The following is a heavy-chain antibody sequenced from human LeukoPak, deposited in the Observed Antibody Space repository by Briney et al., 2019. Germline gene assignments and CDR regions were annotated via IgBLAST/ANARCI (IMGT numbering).Heavy chain of an antibody. Sequence: GGSLRLSCAASGFTFDDYAMHWVRQAPGKGLEWVSLISGDGGSTYYADSVKGRFTVSRHNSKNSLYLQMNSLRTEDTALYYCSKDMGRSGSYYTYYFDYWGQGTLVTVSS. CDR1: GFTFDDYA. J-gene: IGHJ4*02. CDR2: ISGDGGST. V-gene: IGHV3-43*02. D-gene: IGHD3-10*01. CDR3: SKDMGRSGSYYTYYFDY.